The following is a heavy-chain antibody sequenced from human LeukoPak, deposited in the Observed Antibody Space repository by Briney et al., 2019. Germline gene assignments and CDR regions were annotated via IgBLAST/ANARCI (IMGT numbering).Heavy chain of an antibody. D-gene: IGHD1-26*01. J-gene: IGHJ4*02. V-gene: IGHV3-15*07. CDR2: IKSKTDGGTT. CDR3: AWELLGWDY. CDR1: GFTFTNAW. Sequence: PGGSLRLSCAASGFTFTNAWMNWVRQAPGKGLEWVGRIKSKTDGGTTDYAAPVKGRFTISRDDSKNTLSLQMNSLRTEDTALYYCAWELLGWDYWGQGTLVTVSS.